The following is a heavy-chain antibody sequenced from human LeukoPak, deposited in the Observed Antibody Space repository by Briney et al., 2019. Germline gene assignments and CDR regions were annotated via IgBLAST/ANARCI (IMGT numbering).Heavy chain of an antibody. Sequence: GGSRRLSCAASGFHFSSYGMHWVRQAPGKGLEWVAVVWYDGNNKYYADSVKGRFTISRDNSKNTLYLQMNSLRAEDTAVYYCARDSPPTGYTLDYWGQGTLVTVSS. V-gene: IGHV3-33*01. D-gene: IGHD1-1*01. CDR1: GFHFSSYG. J-gene: IGHJ4*02. CDR3: ARDSPPTGYTLDY. CDR2: VWYDGNNK.